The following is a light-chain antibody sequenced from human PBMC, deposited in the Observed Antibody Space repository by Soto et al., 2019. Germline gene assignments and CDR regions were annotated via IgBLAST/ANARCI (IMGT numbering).Light chain of an antibody. CDR2: GAS. J-gene: IGKJ1*01. V-gene: IGKV3-11*01. CDR1: QSVGDY. Sequence: DIVMTQSPATLAVSPGERASLSCRASQSVGDYLAWYQQLLGQAPRLLIYGASTRATGIPARFSGSGSGTDFTLTISSLEPEDFAVYYCQQRSNWPRMFGQGTTVDI. CDR3: QQRSNWPRM.